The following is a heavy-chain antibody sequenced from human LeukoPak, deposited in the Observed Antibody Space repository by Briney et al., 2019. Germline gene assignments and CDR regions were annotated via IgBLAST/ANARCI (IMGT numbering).Heavy chain of an antibody. Sequence: PSETLSLTCTVSGGSISSYYWSWIRQPPGKGLEWIGYIYYSGSTNYNPSLKSRVTISVDTSKNQFSLKLSSVTAADTAVYYCARAVGSSSWRYFDYWGQGTLVTVSS. J-gene: IGHJ4*02. CDR3: ARAVGSSSWRYFDY. V-gene: IGHV4-59*08. CDR1: GGSISSYY. CDR2: IYYSGST. D-gene: IGHD6-13*01.